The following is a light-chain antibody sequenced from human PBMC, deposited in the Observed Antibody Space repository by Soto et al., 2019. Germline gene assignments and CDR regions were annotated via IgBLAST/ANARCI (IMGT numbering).Light chain of an antibody. J-gene: IGKJ5*01. V-gene: IGKV3-11*01. CDR1: QSVSSY. Sequence: IVLPQATASLSLSPGERATVTGRASQSVSSYLAWYQQKPGQAPRLLIYDASNRATGIPARFSRSGSGTDLTIPVSPLYPADFAVYYCQQCSHSSMAIGQGTRLEIK. CDR2: DAS. CDR3: QQCSHSSMA.